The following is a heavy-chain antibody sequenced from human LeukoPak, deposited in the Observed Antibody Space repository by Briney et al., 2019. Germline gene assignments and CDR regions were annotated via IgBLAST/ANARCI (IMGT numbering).Heavy chain of an antibody. Sequence: PGGSLRLSCAASGFTFSTYAMHWVRQAPGKGLEWVSLISGDGGSTYYADSVKGRFTISRDNSKNSLYLQMNSLRTEGTALYYCANSKWELGYYYGMDVWGQGTTVTVSS. J-gene: IGHJ6*02. CDR2: ISGDGGST. CDR1: GFTFSTYA. CDR3: ANSKWELGYYYGMDV. D-gene: IGHD1-26*01. V-gene: IGHV3-43*02.